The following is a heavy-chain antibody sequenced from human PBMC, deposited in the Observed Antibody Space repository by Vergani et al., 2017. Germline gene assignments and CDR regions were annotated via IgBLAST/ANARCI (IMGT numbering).Heavy chain of an antibody. CDR3: ARGASGDYVSSFDY. CDR2: IHTGGST. D-gene: IGHD4-17*01. Sequence: QVKLQESGPGLLKPSQTLSLTCTVSGESIRSGSHYWSWIRQPAGKGPEWIGHIHTGGSTDLNPSFKSRVSISVDTSKSQFSLKLNSVTVADTAVYYCARGASGDYVSSFDYWGQGTLVTVSS. J-gene: IGHJ4*02. V-gene: IGHV4-61*02. CDR1: GESIRSGSHY.